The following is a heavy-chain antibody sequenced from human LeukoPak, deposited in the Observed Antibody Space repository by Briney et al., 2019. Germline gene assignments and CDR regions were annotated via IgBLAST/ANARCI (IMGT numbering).Heavy chain of an antibody. CDR2: ISYSGNT. CDR1: GGSISSYY. V-gene: IGHV4-59*08. Sequence: SETLPLTCTVSGGSISSYYWSWIRQPPRKGLEWIGYISYSGNTNYNPSLKSRVTISVDTSKNQFSLKLTSVTAADTAVYYCARQGGYIAPLALWGQGTLVTVSA. D-gene: IGHD6-13*01. CDR3: ARQGGYIAPLAL. J-gene: IGHJ4*02.